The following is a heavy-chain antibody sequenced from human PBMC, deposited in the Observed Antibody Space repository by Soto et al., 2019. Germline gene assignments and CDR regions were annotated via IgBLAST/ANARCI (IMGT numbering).Heavy chain of an antibody. CDR1: GFTLSNYW. J-gene: IGHJ5*02. CDR2: IKEDGSQK. Sequence: PGGSLRLSCAASGFTLSNYWMSWVRQAPGKGLEWVANIKEDGSQKRYVDSVKGRFTISRDNAKNSLYLQMNSLRADDTAGYYWAKEGEAVAGTCRFAPWGQEPPVTVSS. CDR3: AKEGEAVAGTCRFAP. V-gene: IGHV3-7*01. D-gene: IGHD6-19*01.